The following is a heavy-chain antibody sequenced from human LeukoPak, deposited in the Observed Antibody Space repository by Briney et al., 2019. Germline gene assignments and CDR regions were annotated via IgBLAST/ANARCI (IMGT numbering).Heavy chain of an antibody. D-gene: IGHD2-15*01. Sequence: SVKVSCKASGGTFSSYAISWVRQAPGQGLEWMGGIIPIFGTANYAQKFQGRVTMTRNTSISTAYMELSSLRSEDTAVYYCARANGGLPKGGWGQGTLVTVSS. CDR3: ARANGGLPKGG. CDR2: IIPIFGTA. CDR1: GGTFSSYA. V-gene: IGHV1-69*05. J-gene: IGHJ4*02.